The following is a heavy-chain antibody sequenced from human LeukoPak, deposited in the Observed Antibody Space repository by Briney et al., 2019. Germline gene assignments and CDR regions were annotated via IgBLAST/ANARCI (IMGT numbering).Heavy chain of an antibody. V-gene: IGHV4-34*01. CDR2: INYSGNT. D-gene: IGHD4-11*01. CDR3: ARHVDMTTVNYYYLDV. CDR1: GGSFSSYS. J-gene: IGHJ6*03. Sequence: SETLSLTCAVYGGSFSSYSWSWIRQPPGKGLEWIGDINYSGNTNYNPSFKSRVIASIDTSKDQFSLKLNSVTAGDTAVYYCARHVDMTTVNYYYLDVWGKGTTVTVSS.